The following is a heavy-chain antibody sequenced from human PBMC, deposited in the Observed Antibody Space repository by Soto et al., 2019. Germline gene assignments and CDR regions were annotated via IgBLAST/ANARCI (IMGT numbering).Heavy chain of an antibody. CDR3: ARSQGSSTSLEIYYYYYYGMDV. Sequence: QVRLVQSGAEVKKPGSSVKVSCKASGGTFSSYAISWVRQAPGQGLEWMGGIIPIPGTANYAQKFQGRVTITADESTSTAYMELSSLRSEDTAVYYCARSQGSSTSLEIYYYYYYGMDVWGHGNTVTVSS. D-gene: IGHD2-2*01. J-gene: IGHJ6*02. CDR2: IIPIPGTA. V-gene: IGHV1-69*01. CDR1: GGTFSSYA.